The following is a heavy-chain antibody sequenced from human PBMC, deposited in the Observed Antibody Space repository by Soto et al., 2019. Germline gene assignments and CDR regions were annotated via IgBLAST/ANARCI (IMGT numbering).Heavy chain of an antibody. J-gene: IGHJ6*02. Sequence: SETLSLTCAVYGGSFSGYYWSWIRQPPGKGLEWIGEINHSGSTNYNPSLKSRVTISVDTSKNQFSLKLSSVTAADTAVYYCARDRRGGSSALNYYYYYGMDVWGQGTTVTVSS. D-gene: IGHD6-6*01. CDR2: INHSGST. CDR3: ARDRRGGSSALNYYYYYGMDV. V-gene: IGHV4-34*01. CDR1: GGSFSGYY.